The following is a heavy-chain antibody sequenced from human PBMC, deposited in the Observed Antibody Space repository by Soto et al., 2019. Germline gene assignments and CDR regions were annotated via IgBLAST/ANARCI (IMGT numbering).Heavy chain of an antibody. CDR1: GYTFTSYG. CDR3: TRGGLERFLEWLLPLAI. D-gene: IGHD3-3*01. V-gene: IGHV1-18*01. Sequence: QVQLVQSGAEVKKPGASVKVSCKASGYTFTSYGISWVRQAPGQGLEWMGRISAYSGNTNYAQKLQGRVTMTTDTSTSTAYMELRSLTSYDTAVYYCTRGGLERFLEWLLPLAIWGQWTMVTVSS. J-gene: IGHJ3*02. CDR2: ISAYSGNT.